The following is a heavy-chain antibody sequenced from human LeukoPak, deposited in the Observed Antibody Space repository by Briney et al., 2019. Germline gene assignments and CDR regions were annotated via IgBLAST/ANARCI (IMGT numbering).Heavy chain of an antibody. CDR3: ALWGDYDFWSGRYYFDY. CDR1: GFTFSSYW. J-gene: IGHJ4*02. V-gene: IGHV3-7*03. Sequence: GGSLRLSCAASGFTFSSYWTSWVRQAPGKGLEWVANIKQDGSEKYYVDSVKGRFTISRDNSKNTLYLQMNSLRAEDTAVYYCALWGDYDFWSGRYYFDYWGQGILVTVSS. CDR2: IKQDGSEK. D-gene: IGHD3-3*01.